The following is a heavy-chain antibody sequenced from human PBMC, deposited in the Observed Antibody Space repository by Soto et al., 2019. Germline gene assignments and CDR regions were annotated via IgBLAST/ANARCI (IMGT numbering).Heavy chain of an antibody. CDR1: GFPFSSYV. CDR3: AKDSNKYSSSLRGRYFDY. J-gene: IGHJ4*02. V-gene: IGHV3-23*01. CDR2: ISGGGSNT. D-gene: IGHD4-4*01. Sequence: EVQLLESGGGLVQRGGSLRLSCAASGFPFSSYVMSWVRQAPGKGLEWVSGISGGGSNTFYADYVKGRFTISRDNSTNTLLLQMNCLGAEDTAVYYCAKDSNKYSSSLRGRYFDYWGQGIGVTVSS.